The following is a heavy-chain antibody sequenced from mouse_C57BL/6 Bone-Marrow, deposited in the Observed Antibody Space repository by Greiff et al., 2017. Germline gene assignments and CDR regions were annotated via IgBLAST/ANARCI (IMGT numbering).Heavy chain of an antibody. D-gene: IGHD2-4*01. CDR1: GYTFTNYW. J-gene: IGHJ4*01. Sequence: VQLQQPGAELVKPGASVKLSCKASGYTFTNYWMHWVKQRPGQGLEWIGMMHPNGGSPDYNEKFKSGATLSVDKSSRTAYMELSSLTSEDSAVYDCARSYDYDDYTMDYWGQGTSVTVSS. CDR2: MHPNGGSP. V-gene: IGHV1-64*01. CDR3: ARSYDYDDYTMDY.